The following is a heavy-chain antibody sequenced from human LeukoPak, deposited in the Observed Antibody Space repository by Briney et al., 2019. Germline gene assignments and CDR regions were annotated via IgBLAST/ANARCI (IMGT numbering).Heavy chain of an antibody. V-gene: IGHV3-23*01. J-gene: IGHJ4*02. Sequence: GGSLRLSCSASGFSFNNYAMSWVRQAPGKGLEWVSAISGSGGSTYYADSVKGRFTISRDNSKNTLYLQMNSLRAEDTAVYYSRGYCSGGSCGVGPFDYWGQGTLVTVSS. D-gene: IGHD2-15*01. CDR3: RGYCSGGSCGVGPFDY. CDR2: ISGSGGST. CDR1: GFSFNNYA.